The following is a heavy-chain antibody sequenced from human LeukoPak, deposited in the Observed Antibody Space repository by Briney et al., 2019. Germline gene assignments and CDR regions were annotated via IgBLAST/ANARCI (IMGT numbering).Heavy chain of an antibody. CDR3: ARGPESSSLWCDP. CDR1: GGTFSSYA. D-gene: IGHD6-6*01. CDR2: IIPIFGTA. J-gene: IGHJ5*02. Sequence: SVKVSCKASGGTFSSYAISWVRQAPGQGLEWMGGIIPIFGTANYAQKFQGRVTITADKSTSTAYMELSSLRSEDTAVYYCARGPESSSLWCDPWGQGTLVTVSS. V-gene: IGHV1-69*06.